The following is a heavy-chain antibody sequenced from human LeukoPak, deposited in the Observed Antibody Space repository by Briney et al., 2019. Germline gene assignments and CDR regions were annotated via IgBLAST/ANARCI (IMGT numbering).Heavy chain of an antibody. D-gene: IGHD3-10*02. CDR2: ISSSGSTI. CDR1: SYSISSHYY. CDR3: AELGITMIGGV. J-gene: IGHJ6*04. Sequence: LSLTCTVSSYSISSHYYWGWIRQPPGKGLEWVSYISSSGSTIYYADSVKGRFTISRDNAKNSLYLQMNSLRAEDTAVYYCAELGITMIGGVWGKGTTVTISS. V-gene: IGHV3-11*04.